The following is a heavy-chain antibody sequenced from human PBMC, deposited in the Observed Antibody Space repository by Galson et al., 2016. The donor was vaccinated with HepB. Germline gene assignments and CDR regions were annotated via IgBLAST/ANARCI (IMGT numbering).Heavy chain of an antibody. J-gene: IGHJ4*01. Sequence: SETLSLTCTVSGVSIISNYWSWIRQPAGKGLEWIGRIRSGETIYNPSLRSRVSMSVDTSKGQVSLTLTSVTAADTAVYYCVRGFHLAEEIPMDYWGQGTLVTVSS. CDR2: IRSGET. D-gene: IGHD3-3*02. CDR1: GVSIISNY. V-gene: IGHV4-4*07. CDR3: VRGFHLAEEIPMDY.